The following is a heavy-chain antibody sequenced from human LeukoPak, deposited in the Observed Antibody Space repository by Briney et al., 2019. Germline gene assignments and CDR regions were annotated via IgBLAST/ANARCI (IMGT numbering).Heavy chain of an antibody. CDR2: ISYDGSNK. J-gene: IGHJ4*02. Sequence: GGSLRLSCAASGFTFSSYAMHWVRQAPGKGLEWVAVISYDGSNKYYADSVKGRFTISRDNSKNTLYLQMNRLRAEDTAVYYCARDGSSGWTWYFDYWGQGTLVTVSS. CDR3: ARDGSSGWTWYFDY. CDR1: GFTFSSYA. V-gene: IGHV3-30-3*01. D-gene: IGHD6-19*01.